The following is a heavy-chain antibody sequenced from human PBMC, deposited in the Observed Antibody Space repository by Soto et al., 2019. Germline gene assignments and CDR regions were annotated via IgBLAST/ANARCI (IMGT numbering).Heavy chain of an antibody. V-gene: IGHV2-26*01. D-gene: IGHD1-26*01. CDR3: ARIQSSDWFDP. J-gene: IGHJ5*02. CDR1: GFSLSNARMG. Sequence: QVTLKESGPVLVKPTETLTLTCTVSGFSLSNARMGVSWIRQPPGKALEWLAHIFSNDEKSYSTSLKSRLTISKDTSKSQVVLTMTIMDPVDTATYYCARIQSSDWFDPWGQGTLVTVSS. CDR2: IFSNDEK.